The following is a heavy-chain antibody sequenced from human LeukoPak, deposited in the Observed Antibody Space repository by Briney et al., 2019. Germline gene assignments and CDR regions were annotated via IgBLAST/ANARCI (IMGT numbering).Heavy chain of an antibody. J-gene: IGHJ4*02. D-gene: IGHD4-17*01. CDR2: IGTAGDT. CDR3: ARGAYGVFDY. Sequence: WGSLRLSGAASGFTFSSYDTHWVRQATGKGLEWVSAIGTAGDTYYPGSVKGRFTISRENAKNSLYLQMNSLRAGDTAVYYCARGAYGVFDYWGQGTLVTVSS. CDR1: GFTFSSYD. V-gene: IGHV3-13*01.